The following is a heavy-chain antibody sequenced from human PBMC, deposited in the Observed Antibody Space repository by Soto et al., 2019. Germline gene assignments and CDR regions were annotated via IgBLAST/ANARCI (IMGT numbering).Heavy chain of an antibody. Sequence: GESLKISCKGSGYSFTRYWIGWVRQMPGKGLDWMGIIYPGDSDTRYSPSFQGQVTISADKSISTAYLQWSSLKASDTAMYYCARVELELPYYYYGMDVWGQGTTVTVSS. J-gene: IGHJ6*02. CDR1: GYSFTRYW. V-gene: IGHV5-51*01. CDR3: ARVELELPYYYYGMDV. CDR2: IYPGDSDT. D-gene: IGHD1-7*01.